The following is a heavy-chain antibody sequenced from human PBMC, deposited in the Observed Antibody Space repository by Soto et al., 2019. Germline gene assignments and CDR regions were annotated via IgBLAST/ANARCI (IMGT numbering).Heavy chain of an antibody. CDR3: ARVDRYCSSTSCYYYYGMDV. CDR2: MNPNSGNT. CDR1: GYTFTSYD. J-gene: IGHJ6*02. D-gene: IGHD2-2*01. Sequence: ASVKVSCKASGYTFTSYDINWVRQATGQGLEGMGWMNPNSGNTGYAQKFQGRVTMTRNTSISTAYMELSSLRSEDTAVYYCARVDRYCSSTSCYYYYGMDVWGQGTTVTVSS. V-gene: IGHV1-8*01.